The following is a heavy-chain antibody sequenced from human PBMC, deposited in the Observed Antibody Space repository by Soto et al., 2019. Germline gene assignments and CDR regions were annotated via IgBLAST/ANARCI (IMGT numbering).Heavy chain of an antibody. D-gene: IGHD5-12*01. CDR3: ARDRGDGYNNI. V-gene: IGHV1-69*04. CDR2: IIPILGIA. Sequence: SVKVSCKASGGTFSSYTISWVRQAPGRGLEWMGRIIPILGIANYAQKFQGRVTITADKSTSTAYMELSSLRSEDTAVYYCARDRGDGYNNIWGQGTMVTVSS. CDR1: GGTFSSYT. J-gene: IGHJ3*02.